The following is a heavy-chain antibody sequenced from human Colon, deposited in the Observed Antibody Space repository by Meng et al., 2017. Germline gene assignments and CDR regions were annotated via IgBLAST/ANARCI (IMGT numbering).Heavy chain of an antibody. CDR2: ISNSGSA. CDR1: GGSNISGGYY. CDR3: ARAGLHSYYFDF. J-gene: IGHJ4*02. Sequence: VQLQESGPGLVKPSQNLSLICSVSGGSNISGGYYWSWIRQHPQKGLEWIGYISNSGSAYYNPSLKSRVSISVDTSKNQFSLKMDTVTAADTALYYCARAGLHSYYFDFWGQGTLVTVSS. V-gene: IGHV4-31*02. D-gene: IGHD2-21*01.